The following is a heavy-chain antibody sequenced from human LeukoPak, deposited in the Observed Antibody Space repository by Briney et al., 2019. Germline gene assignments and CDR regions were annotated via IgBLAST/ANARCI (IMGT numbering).Heavy chain of an antibody. J-gene: IGHJ3*01. V-gene: IGHV3-48*02. CDR1: GFIFSDYS. D-gene: IGHD5-18*01. CDR2: TSSGSVTI. CDR3: ARGGYGRYAFDV. Sequence: GGSLRLSCAASGFIFSDYSMNWVRQAPGKGLEWLSYTSSGSVTIYYADSVKGRFTISRDNAKNSLYLQMNSLRDEDTAVYFCARGGYGRYAFDVWGQGTVVAVSS.